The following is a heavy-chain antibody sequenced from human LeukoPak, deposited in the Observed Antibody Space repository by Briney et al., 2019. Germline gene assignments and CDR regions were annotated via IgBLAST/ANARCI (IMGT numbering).Heavy chain of an antibody. CDR2: INHSGST. CDR3: ARGLGSGWYGGDY. D-gene: IGHD6-19*01. CDR1: GGSFSGYY. Sequence: PSETLSLTRAVYGGSFSGYYWSWIRQPPGKGLEWIGEINHSGSTNYNPSLKSRVTISVDTSKNQFSLKLSSVTAADTAVYYCARGLGSGWYGGDYWGQGTLVTVSS. V-gene: IGHV4-34*01. J-gene: IGHJ4*02.